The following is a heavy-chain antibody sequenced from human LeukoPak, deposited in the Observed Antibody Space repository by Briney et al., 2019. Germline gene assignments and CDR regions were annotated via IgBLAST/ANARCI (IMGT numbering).Heavy chain of an antibody. V-gene: IGHV4-59*01. CDR2: VSYSGNT. Sequence: SETQSLTCTVSGGSISTYYWVWIRQSPGKELEWIGYVSYSGNTNYNPSLKSRVTISVGTSKNQLSLKLSSMTAADTAVYYCARAGYCSATSCQWVPLVWGQGTTVTVSS. CDR3: ARAGYCSATSCQWVPLV. CDR1: GGSISTYY. D-gene: IGHD6-19*01. J-gene: IGHJ6*02.